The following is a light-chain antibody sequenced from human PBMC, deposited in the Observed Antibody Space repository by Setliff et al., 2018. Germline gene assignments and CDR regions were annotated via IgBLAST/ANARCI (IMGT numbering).Light chain of an antibody. J-gene: IGLJ3*02. V-gene: IGLV2-8*01. CDR3: AAWDDSLNGPV. CDR1: SRDVGGFNF. CDR2: EVS. Sequence: QSALAQPPSASGSPGQSVAISCTGTSRDVGGFNFVSWYQQHPGKAPKLIIYEVSKRPSGVPDRFSGSKSGTSASLAISGLQSEDEADYYCAAWDDSLNGPVFGGGTKVTV.